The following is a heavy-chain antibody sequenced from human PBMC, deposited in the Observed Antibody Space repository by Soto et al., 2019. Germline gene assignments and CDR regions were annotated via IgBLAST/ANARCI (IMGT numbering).Heavy chain of an antibody. CDR2: IIPIFGTA. CDR3: AGDREIFGGVTYFDY. CDR1: GGTFSSYA. J-gene: IGHJ4*02. Sequence: QVQLVQSGAEVKKPGSSVKVSCKASGGTFSSYAISWVRQAPGQGLEWMGGIIPIFGTANYAQKFQGRVTITADEYTSTAYMELSSLRSEDTAVYYCAGDREIFGGVTYFDYWGQGTLVTVSS. V-gene: IGHV1-69*01. D-gene: IGHD3-3*01.